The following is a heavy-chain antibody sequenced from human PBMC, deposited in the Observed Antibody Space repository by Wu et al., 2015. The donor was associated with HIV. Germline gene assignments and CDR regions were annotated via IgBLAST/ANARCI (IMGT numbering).Heavy chain of an antibody. D-gene: IGHD6-19*01. CDR2: MNPYSGNT. J-gene: IGHJ4*02. CDR3: ARNLPGIAVAGFDC. CDR1: GYTFTSYD. Sequence: QVQLVQSGAEVKKPGASVKVSCKASGYTFTSYDINWVRQAPGQGLEWVGWMNPYSGNTAYAQKFQGRVTVTRNTPTSTAYMELSSLRSEDTAVYYCARNLPGIAVAGFDCWGRGNAGHRLL. V-gene: IGHV1-8*01.